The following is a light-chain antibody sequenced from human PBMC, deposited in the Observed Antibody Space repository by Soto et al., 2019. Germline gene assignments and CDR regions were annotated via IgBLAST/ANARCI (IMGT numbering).Light chain of an antibody. CDR2: GAS. V-gene: IGKV3-15*01. CDR1: QSVSGN. CDR3: QQYNNWPPGYT. Sequence: EIVMTQSPATLSVSPWEIATLSCMASQSVSGNLAWYQQKSGQAPRLLIYGASTRATGIPARFSGGGSGAEFTLTISSLQSEDFAIYYCQQYNNWPPGYTFGQGTKVDIK. J-gene: IGKJ2*01.